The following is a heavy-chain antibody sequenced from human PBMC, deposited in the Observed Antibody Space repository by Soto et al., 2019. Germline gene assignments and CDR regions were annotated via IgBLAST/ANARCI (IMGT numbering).Heavy chain of an antibody. V-gene: IGHV1-8*01. CDR2: MNPNSGHT. CDR3: ARGSMLFGGDGMDV. CDR1: GYTFTTYD. Sequence: QVQLVQSGAEVKKPGASVKVSCKASGYTFTTYDIHWVRQATGQGLEWMGWMNPNSGHTIYAQKFQGRVTVTRDTSINTAYMELSSLRSEDTAVYYCARGSMLFGGDGMDVWGQGTTVTVSS. J-gene: IGHJ6*02. D-gene: IGHD3-10*02.